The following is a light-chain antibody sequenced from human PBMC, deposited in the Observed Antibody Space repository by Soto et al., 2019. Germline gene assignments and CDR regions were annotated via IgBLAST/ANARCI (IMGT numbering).Light chain of an antibody. J-gene: IGKJ4*01. Sequence: EIVMTQSPATLSVSPGXRATLSCRASQGVSSNLAWYQQKPGQAPRLLIYGASTRATGIPARFSGSGSGTEFTLTISSLQSEDFAVYYCQQYNNWPPLTFGGGTKVDIK. V-gene: IGKV3-15*01. CDR2: GAS. CDR1: QGVSSN. CDR3: QQYNNWPPLT.